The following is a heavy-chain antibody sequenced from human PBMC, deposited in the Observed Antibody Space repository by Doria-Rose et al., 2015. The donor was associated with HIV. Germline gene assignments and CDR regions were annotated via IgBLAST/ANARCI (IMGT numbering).Heavy chain of an antibody. J-gene: IGHJ6*02. CDR2: INHSGSN. Sequence: QVQLQESGAGLVKPSETLSLTCAVFGGSFSGYYWSWIRQHPGKGLAWIGEINHSGSNNYKTSLKSRVTISLDTSKNLFSLKLSSVTAADTAVYYCARGLLRGGWNDVDYYYGMDVWGQGTTVTVSS. CDR3: ARGLLRGGWNDVDYYYGMDV. CDR1: GGSFSGYY. V-gene: IGHV4-34*01. D-gene: IGHD1-1*01.